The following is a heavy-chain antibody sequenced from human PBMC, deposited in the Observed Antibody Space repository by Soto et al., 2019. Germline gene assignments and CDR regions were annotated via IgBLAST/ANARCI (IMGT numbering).Heavy chain of an antibody. CDR1: GFTFSSYA. CDR3: AKDHITMIVIGYYGMDV. D-gene: IGHD3-22*01. J-gene: IGHJ6*02. Sequence: GGSLRLSCAASGFTFSSYAMSWVRQAPGKGLEWVSAISGSGGSTYYADSVKGRFTISRDNSKNTLYLQMNSLRAEDTAVYYCAKDHITMIVIGYYGMDVWGQGTMVTVSS. V-gene: IGHV3-23*01. CDR2: ISGSGGST.